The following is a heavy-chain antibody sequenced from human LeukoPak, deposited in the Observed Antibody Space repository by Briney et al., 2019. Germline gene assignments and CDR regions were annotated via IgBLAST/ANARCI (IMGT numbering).Heavy chain of an antibody. CDR2: ISYDGSNK. CDR1: GFTFSSYA. V-gene: IGHV3-30-3*01. J-gene: IGHJ4*02. D-gene: IGHD1-26*01. Sequence: GGPLRLSCAASGFTFSSYAMHWVRQAPGKGLEWVAVISYDGSNKYYADSVKGRFTISRDNSKNTLYLKMNSLRAEDTAVYYCARDRYSGSSVFDYWGPGTLVTVSS. CDR3: ARDRYSGSSVFDY.